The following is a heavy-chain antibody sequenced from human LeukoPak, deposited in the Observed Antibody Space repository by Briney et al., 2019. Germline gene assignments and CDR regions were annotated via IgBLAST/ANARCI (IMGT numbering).Heavy chain of an antibody. Sequence: GGSLRLSCVASGFTFSSYAMSCVRQAPGKGLEWVSGISGSGASTYYADSVKGRFTISRDNSKNTLYLQMNSLRAEDTAVYYCAKDRGHSSGWSPWGQGTLVTVSS. CDR3: AKDRGHSSGWSP. D-gene: IGHD6-19*01. CDR1: GFTFSSYA. J-gene: IGHJ5*02. V-gene: IGHV3-23*01. CDR2: ISGSGAST.